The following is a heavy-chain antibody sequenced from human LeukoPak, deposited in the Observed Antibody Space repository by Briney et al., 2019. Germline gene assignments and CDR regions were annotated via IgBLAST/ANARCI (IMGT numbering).Heavy chain of an antibody. Sequence: ASVKVSCKASRYTFTSYDINWVRQATGQGLEWMGWMNPNSGNTGYAQKFQGRVTMTRNTSISTAYMELSRLRSDDTAVYYCASKYSSYDAFDIWGQGTMVTVSS. J-gene: IGHJ3*02. CDR3: ASKYSSYDAFDI. D-gene: IGHD6-19*01. CDR1: RYTFTSYD. CDR2: MNPNSGNT. V-gene: IGHV1-8*01.